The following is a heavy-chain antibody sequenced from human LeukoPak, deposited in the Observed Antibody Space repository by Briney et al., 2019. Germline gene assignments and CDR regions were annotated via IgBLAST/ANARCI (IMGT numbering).Heavy chain of an antibody. V-gene: IGHV1-8*03. CDR2: MNPNSGNT. Sequence: ASVKVSCKASGYTFTSYDINWARQATGQGLEWMGWMNPNSGNTGYAQKFQGRVTITRNTSISTAYMELSSLRSEDTAVYYCARGLGGGWLHKYNWFDPWGQGTLVTVSS. CDR1: GYTFTSYD. D-gene: IGHD6-19*01. CDR3: ARGLGGGWLHKYNWFDP. J-gene: IGHJ5*02.